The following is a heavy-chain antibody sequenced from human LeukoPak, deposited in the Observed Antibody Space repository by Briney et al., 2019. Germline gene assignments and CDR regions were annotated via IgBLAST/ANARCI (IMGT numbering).Heavy chain of an antibody. CDR2: IIPIFGTA. D-gene: IGHD3-22*01. V-gene: IGHV1-69*13. CDR3: AREKADDSSGYGPDAFDI. CDR1: GGTFSSYA. Sequence: SMKVSCKASGGTFSSYAISWVRQAPGQGLEWMGGIIPIFGTANYAQKFQGRVTITADESTSTAYMELSSLRSEDTAVYYCAREKADDSSGYGPDAFDIWGQGTMVTVSS. J-gene: IGHJ3*02.